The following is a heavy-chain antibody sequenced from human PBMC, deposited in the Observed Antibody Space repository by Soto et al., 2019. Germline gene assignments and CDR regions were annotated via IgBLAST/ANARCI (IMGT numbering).Heavy chain of an antibody. CDR3: ARVSYNWNYDWGFHYYYGMDV. CDR1: GGSISSSSYY. J-gene: IGHJ6*02. D-gene: IGHD1-7*01. CDR2: IYYSGST. V-gene: IGHV4-39*07. Sequence: SETLSLTCTVSGGSISSSSYYWGWIRQPPGKGLEWIGSIYYSGSTNYNPSLKSRVTISVDTSKNQFSLKLSSVTAADTAVYYCARVSYNWNYDWGFHYYYGMDVWGQGTTVTVSS.